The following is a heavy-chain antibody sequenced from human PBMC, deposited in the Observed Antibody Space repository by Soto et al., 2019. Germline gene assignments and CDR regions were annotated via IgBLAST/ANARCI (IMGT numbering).Heavy chain of an antibody. J-gene: IGHJ4*02. Sequence: QVQLVESGGGVVQPGRSLRLSCTASAFTLRSYGIHWVRQAPGKGLEWVAVIWYDGSNKYYADSVKGRFTISRDTSSNTVYLQMNSLRAEDTAVYYCARDGSGGGSCYVSAYFDFWGQGALVAVSS. CDR2: IWYDGSNK. V-gene: IGHV3-33*01. CDR3: ARDGSGGGSCYVSAYFDF. D-gene: IGHD2-15*01. CDR1: AFTLRSYG.